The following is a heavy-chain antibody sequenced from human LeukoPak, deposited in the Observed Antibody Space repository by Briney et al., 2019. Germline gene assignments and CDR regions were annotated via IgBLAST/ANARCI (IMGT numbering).Heavy chain of an antibody. J-gene: IGHJ5*02. D-gene: IGHD1-26*01. CDR1: RFTFSNYW. CDR2: IKPDGSEK. V-gene: IGHV3-7*01. Sequence: QPGGSLRLSCAASRFTFSNYWMSWVRQAPGKGLEWVANIKPDGSEKYYVDSVKGRSTISRDNVKNSLYLQMNSLRAEDTAVYYCARDESLGATTAWGQGTLVTVSS. CDR3: ARDESLGATTA.